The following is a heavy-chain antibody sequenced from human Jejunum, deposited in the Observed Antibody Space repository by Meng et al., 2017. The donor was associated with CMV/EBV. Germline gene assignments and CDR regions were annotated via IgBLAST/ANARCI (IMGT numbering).Heavy chain of an antibody. J-gene: IGHJ4*02. CDR2: TSAYNGNT. CDR1: CTDYG. D-gene: IGHD6-19*01. V-gene: IGHV1-18*01. Sequence: CTDYGVSWVRQAPGQGLEWMGWTSAYNGNTDYAQKFLDRVTMTTDTTTNTAYMELRSLRSDDTAVYYCARVGSTGWFRAYYFDSWGQGTLVTVSS. CDR3: ARVGSTGWFRAYYFDS.